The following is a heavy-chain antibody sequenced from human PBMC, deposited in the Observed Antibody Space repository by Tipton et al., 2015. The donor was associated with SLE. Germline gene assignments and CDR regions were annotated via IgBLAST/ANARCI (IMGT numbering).Heavy chain of an antibody. CDR1: GDSISSSIW. J-gene: IGHJ6*02. CDR2: IKPDGSEK. CDR3: VRARMVRGGEGYYSGMDV. Sequence: TLSLTCAVSGDSISSSIWWSWVRQPPGKGLEWVANIKPDGSEKYYVDSVKGRFTMSRDNAKNSLYLQMNSLRAEDTAVYYCVRARMVRGGEGYYSGMDVWGRGTTVTVSS. D-gene: IGHD3-10*01. V-gene: IGHV3-7*01.